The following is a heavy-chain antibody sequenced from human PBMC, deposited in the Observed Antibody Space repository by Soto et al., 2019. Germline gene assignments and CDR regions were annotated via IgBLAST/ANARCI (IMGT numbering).Heavy chain of an antibody. V-gene: IGHV4-34*01. CDR1: GGSFSGYY. D-gene: IGHD3-16*01. CDR2: INPSGNT. Sequence: SETLSLTCAVYGGSFSGYYWSWIRQPPGKGLEWIGEINPSGNTNYNPSLKSRLTISVDTSKDQFSLKLSSVTAADTAVYYCAILRFSIQYYYYMDVWGKGTPVTVSS. J-gene: IGHJ6*03. CDR3: AILRFSIQYYYYMDV.